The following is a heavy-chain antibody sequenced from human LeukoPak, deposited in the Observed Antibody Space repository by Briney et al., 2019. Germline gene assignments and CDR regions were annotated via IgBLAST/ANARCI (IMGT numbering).Heavy chain of an antibody. CDR3: ARDGRLHAFDY. CDR1: GYSISSGYY. D-gene: IGHD4-11*01. J-gene: IGHJ4*02. V-gene: IGHV4-38-2*02. Sequence: MPSETLSLTCTVSGYSISSGYYWGWIRQPPGKGLEWIGSIYHSGSTYYNPSLKSRVTISVDTSENQFSLKLSSVTAADTAVYYCARDGRLHAFDYWGQGTLVTVSS. CDR2: IYHSGST.